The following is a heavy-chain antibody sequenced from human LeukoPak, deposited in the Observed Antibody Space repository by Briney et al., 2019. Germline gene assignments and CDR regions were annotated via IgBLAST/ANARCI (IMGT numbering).Heavy chain of an antibody. V-gene: IGHV3-21*01. CDR2: ISSSSSYI. D-gene: IGHD3-3*01. Sequence: PGGSLRLSCAASGFTFSSYSMNWVRQAPGKGLEWVSSISSSSSYIYYADSVKGRFTISRDNAKNSLYLQMNSLRAEDTAVYYCARAHLPYYDFWSGYPDYWGQGTLVTVSS. J-gene: IGHJ4*02. CDR1: GFTFSSYS. CDR3: ARAHLPYYDFWSGYPDY.